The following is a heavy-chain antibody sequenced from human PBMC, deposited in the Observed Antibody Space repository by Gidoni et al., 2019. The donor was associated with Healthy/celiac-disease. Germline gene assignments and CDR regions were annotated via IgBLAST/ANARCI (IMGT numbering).Heavy chain of an antibody. CDR2: ISAYNGNT. J-gene: IGHJ6*03. CDR1: GYTFPSYG. Sequence: QVQLVQSGAEVKTPGASVTVSCKAYGYTFPSYGSSGVRQAPGQGLEWMGWISAYNGNTNYAQKLQGGVTMTTDTSTSTAYMELRSLRSDDTAVYYCAREAYYMDVWGKGTTVTVSS. CDR3: AREAYYMDV. V-gene: IGHV1-18*01.